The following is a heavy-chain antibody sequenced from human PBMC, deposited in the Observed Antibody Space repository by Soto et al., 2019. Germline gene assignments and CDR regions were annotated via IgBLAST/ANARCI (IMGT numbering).Heavy chain of an antibody. CDR1: GFTFSSYA. V-gene: IGHV3-23*01. J-gene: IGHJ4*02. Sequence: GGSLRLSCAASGFTFSSYAMNWVRQAPGKGLEWVSGISASGGSTYYADSVKGRFTISRDNSKNTLYLQMNSLRAEDTAVYYCAKSLTLYGPIDYWGQGTLVNVSS. D-gene: IGHD3-16*01. CDR3: AKSLTLYGPIDY. CDR2: ISASGGST.